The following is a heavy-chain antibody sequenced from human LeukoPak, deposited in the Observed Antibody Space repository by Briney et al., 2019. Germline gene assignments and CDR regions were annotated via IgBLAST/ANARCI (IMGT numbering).Heavy chain of an antibody. CDR2: IYYSGST. D-gene: IGHD5-24*01. J-gene: IGHJ5*02. Sequence: SETLSLTCTVSGGSISSGGYYWSWIRQHPGKGLVWIGYIYYSGSTYYNPSLKSRVTISVDTSKNQFSLKLSSVTAADTAVYYCARDSKGEMATTWKRFGNWFDPWGQGTLVTVSS. V-gene: IGHV4-31*03. CDR3: ARDSKGEMATTWKRFGNWFDP. CDR1: GGSISSGGYY.